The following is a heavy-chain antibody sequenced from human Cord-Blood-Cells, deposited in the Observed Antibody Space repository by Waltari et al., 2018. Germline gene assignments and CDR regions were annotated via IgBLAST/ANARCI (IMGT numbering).Heavy chain of an antibody. CDR1: GFSLSNARMG. J-gene: IGHJ6*03. Sequence: QVTLKESGPVLVKPTETLTLTCTVSGFSLSNARMGVSWIRQPPGKALEWLAHIFSNDEKSYSTSLKSRLTSSKETSKSQVVLTMTNMDPVDTATYYCARGTAYYDILTGYTYYYYYMDVWGKGTTVTVSS. V-gene: IGHV2-26*01. D-gene: IGHD3-9*01. CDR3: ARGTAYYDILTGYTYYYYYMDV. CDR2: IFSNDEK.